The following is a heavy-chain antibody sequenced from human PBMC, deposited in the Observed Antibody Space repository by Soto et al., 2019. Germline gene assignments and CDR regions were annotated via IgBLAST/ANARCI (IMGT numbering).Heavy chain of an antibody. V-gene: IGHV4-59*08. D-gene: IGHD1-26*01. CDR3: ARLGGSYAVPDFDY. Sequence: QVQLQESGPGLVRPSETLSLTCTVSGGSISHYYWTWIRQPPGKGLEWMGYIYYSGTTTNYNPSLKSGVTLSVDTSKNQFSLKLSSVTAADTAVYYCARLGGSYAVPDFDYWGQGTLVTVSS. CDR2: IYYSGTTT. J-gene: IGHJ4*02. CDR1: GGSISHYY.